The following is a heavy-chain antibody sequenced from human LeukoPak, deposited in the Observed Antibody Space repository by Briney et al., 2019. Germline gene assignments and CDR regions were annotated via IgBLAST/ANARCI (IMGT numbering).Heavy chain of an antibody. V-gene: IGHV4-4*09. D-gene: IGHD1-1*01. CDR2: IYTSGST. J-gene: IGHJ4*02. CDR3: ARLGTGTTAFDY. Sequence: PSETLSLTCTVSGGSISSYYWSWIRQPPGKGLEWIGYIYTSGSTNYNPSLKSRVTISVDTSKNQFSLKLSSVTAADTAVYHCARLGTGTTAFDYWGQGTLVTVSS. CDR1: GGSISSYY.